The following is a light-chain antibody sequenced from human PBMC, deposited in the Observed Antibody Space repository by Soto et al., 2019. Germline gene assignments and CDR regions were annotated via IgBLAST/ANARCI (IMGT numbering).Light chain of an antibody. Sequence: QSALNQPASVSGSPGQSITISCTGTSSDVGSYNLVSWYQQHPGKAPKLMIYEVSKRPSGVSNRFSGSKSGNTASLTISGLQADDEADYYCCSYAGSSTFYVFGTGTKVTDL. J-gene: IGLJ1*01. V-gene: IGLV2-23*02. CDR3: CSYAGSSTFYV. CDR2: EVS. CDR1: SSDVGSYNL.